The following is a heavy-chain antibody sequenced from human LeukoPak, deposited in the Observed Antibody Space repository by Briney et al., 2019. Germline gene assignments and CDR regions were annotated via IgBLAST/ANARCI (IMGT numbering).Heavy chain of an antibody. D-gene: IGHD2-8*01. Sequence: PGGSLRLSCAASGFTFSNYWMSWVRQAPGKGLERVANIKEDGSDKYYLDSVKGRFTISRDNAKNSLYLQMNSLRAEDTALYYCARAGHCTNGICYTADFDYWGQGTLVTVSS. CDR1: GFTFSNYW. CDR2: IKEDGSDK. CDR3: ARAGHCTNGICYTADFDY. V-gene: IGHV3-7*01. J-gene: IGHJ4*02.